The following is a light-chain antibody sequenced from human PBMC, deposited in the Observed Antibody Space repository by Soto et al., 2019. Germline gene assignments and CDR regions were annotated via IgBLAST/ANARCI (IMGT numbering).Light chain of an antibody. CDR2: YAS. J-gene: IGKJ2*01. CDR1: PGVSSY. Sequence: EIVLTQSPATLSLSPGEKATLPCRASPGVSSYLAWYQQEPGQAPRLLIYYASNRATGIPARFSGSGSGTDFTLTISSLEPEDFAVYYCQQRSNWLYTFGQGTKLEIK. CDR3: QQRSNWLYT. V-gene: IGKV3-11*01.